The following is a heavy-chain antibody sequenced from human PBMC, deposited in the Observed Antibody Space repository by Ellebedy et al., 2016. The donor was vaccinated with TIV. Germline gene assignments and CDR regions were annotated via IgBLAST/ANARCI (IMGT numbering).Heavy chain of an antibody. CDR3: VKHRNDYGDYGALDF. D-gene: IGHD4-17*01. CDR1: GYRFTDFW. CDR2: VFPRDSDT. J-gene: IGHJ4*02. Sequence: GESLKISCKTSGYRFTDFWIGWVRQVPGKGLEWMGIVFPRDSDTRYNPSFQGQVTVSADKSTDTAYLQWSSLKASDTAIYYCVKHRNDYGDYGALDFWGQGTLVTVSS. V-gene: IGHV5-51*01.